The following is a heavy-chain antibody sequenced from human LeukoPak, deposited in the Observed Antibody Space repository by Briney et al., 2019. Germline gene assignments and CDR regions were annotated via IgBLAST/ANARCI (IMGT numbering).Heavy chain of an antibody. CDR3: AKQLGYCSDGSCYFPY. V-gene: IGHV3-23*01. D-gene: IGHD2-15*01. CDR2: ISGNGGNT. Sequence: GGSLRLSCAASGFTFSTFAMSWVRQAPGKGLEWASGISGNGGNTYYADSVQGRFTISRDNSKSTLCLQMNSLRAEDTAVYYCAKQLGYCSDGSCYFPYWGQGTLVTVSS. CDR1: GFTFSTFA. J-gene: IGHJ4*02.